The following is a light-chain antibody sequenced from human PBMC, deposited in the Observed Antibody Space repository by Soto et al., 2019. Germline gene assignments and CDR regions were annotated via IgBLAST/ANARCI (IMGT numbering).Light chain of an antibody. CDR3: QQSDTTPLT. V-gene: IGKV1-39*01. Sequence: IHLTHSPSSLSASVLYRVTITFLSSQDIGGYLAWYQQKPGKAPKLLIYGASTLQTGVPSRFSGSGSGTDFTLTISSLQPEDLATYYCQQSDTTPLTFGGGTKVDIK. CDR2: GAS. J-gene: IGKJ4*01. CDR1: QDIGGY.